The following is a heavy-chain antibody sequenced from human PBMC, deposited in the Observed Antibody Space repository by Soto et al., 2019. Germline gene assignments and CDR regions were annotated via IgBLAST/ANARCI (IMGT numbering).Heavy chain of an antibody. CDR2: IYYSGST. V-gene: IGHV4-31*03. CDR3: ARDRHNNFFDS. D-gene: IGHD6-6*01. CDR1: GASMSSGGYY. Sequence: PSETLSLTCTVSGASMSSGGYYWTWIRQSPGKGLEWIGYIYYSGSTYYNPSLESRVAISLDTSRSQFSLTLHSVTAADTAIYYCARDRHNNFFDSWGQGIMVTVSS. J-gene: IGHJ5*01.